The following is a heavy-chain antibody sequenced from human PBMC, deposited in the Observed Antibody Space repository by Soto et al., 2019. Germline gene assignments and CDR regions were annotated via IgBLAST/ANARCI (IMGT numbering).Heavy chain of an antibody. D-gene: IGHD5-18*01. V-gene: IGHV5-51*01. Sequence: VESLKISCKGSVDSLSGHWFGWLRQTPGKGLEWMGIIYPDKSDTRYSPSFQGQVTISADKSINTAYLQWSSLKASDTAMYYCARQGATANTLSLTWFDPWGTRTLVTVSS. CDR2: IYPDKSDT. CDR3: ARQGATANTLSLTWFDP. J-gene: IGHJ5*02. CDR1: VDSLSGHW.